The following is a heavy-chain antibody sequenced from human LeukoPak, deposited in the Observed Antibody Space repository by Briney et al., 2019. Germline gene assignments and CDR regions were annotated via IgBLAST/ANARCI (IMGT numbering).Heavy chain of an antibody. CDR2: IYYSGST. Sequence: SETLSLTCIVSGGSISSSSYYWGWIGQPPGKGLEWIASIYYSGSTYYNPSLKGRVTISVDTSKNQFSLNLSSVTATDTAMYYCARHEYFVNYWGQGTLVTVSS. CDR1: GGSISSSSYY. V-gene: IGHV4-39*01. J-gene: IGHJ4*02. D-gene: IGHD2/OR15-2a*01. CDR3: ARHEYFVNY.